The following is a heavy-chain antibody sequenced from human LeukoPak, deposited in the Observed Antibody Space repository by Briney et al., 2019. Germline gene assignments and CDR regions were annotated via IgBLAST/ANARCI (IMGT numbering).Heavy chain of an antibody. CDR3: ARGRYSGYDPPTDY. J-gene: IGHJ4*02. V-gene: IGHV4-31*03. Sequence: SQTLFLTCTVYGGSLSSGAHSWSWIRQHPGKGLEWLGYIYYSVSTYYNPSLKSRVTISVDTSRHQFSLKLSSVTAAETAVYYCARGRYSGYDPPTDYWGQGTLVTVSS. D-gene: IGHD5-12*01. CDR1: GGSLSSGAHS. CDR2: IYYSVST.